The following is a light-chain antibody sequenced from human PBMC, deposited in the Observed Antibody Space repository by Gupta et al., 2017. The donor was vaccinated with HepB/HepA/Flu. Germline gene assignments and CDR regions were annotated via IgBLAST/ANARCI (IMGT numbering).Light chain of an antibody. V-gene: IGLV2-18*02. CDR3: SSYTSSSTFV. J-gene: IGLJ3*02. Sequence: QSALTQPPSVSGSPGQSVTISCTGTSSDVGSYNRVSWYQQPPATAPKLMIYEVSNRPSGVPDRFSGSKSGNTASLTISVLQAEDEADYYCSSYTSSSTFVFGGGTKLTVL. CDR1: SSDVGSYNR. CDR2: EVS.